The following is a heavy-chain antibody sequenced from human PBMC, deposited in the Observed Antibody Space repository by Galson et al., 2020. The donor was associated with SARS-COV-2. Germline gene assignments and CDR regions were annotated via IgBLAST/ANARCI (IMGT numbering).Heavy chain of an antibody. V-gene: IGHV3-21*01. CDR3: ARAMSTGSGSFYLDS. D-gene: IGHD3-10*01. CDR1: GFSFSSYS. J-gene: IGHJ1*01. Sequence: GALKISCATSGFSFSSYSMNWVRQAPGKGLEWVASISSSSTYVYYAGSSKGRFTISRENAWNSVYLQIESLRVEDTGVYYCARAMSTGSGSFYLDSWGQGTQVTVSS. CDR2: ISSSSTYV.